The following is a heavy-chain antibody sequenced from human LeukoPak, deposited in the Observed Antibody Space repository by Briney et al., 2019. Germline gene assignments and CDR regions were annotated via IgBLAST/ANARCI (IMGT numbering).Heavy chain of an antibody. CDR1: GGSISNTNFY. V-gene: IGHV4-39*01. J-gene: IGHJ4*02. Sequence: SETLSLTCTVSGGSISNTNFYWGWIRQPPGKGLQWIGTIYYSGSTYYNPSLKSRVSISVDTSKNQFSLKLSSVTAADTAVYYCAIQSKWNCLDYWGQGTLVTVSS. CDR2: IYYSGST. D-gene: IGHD1-7*01. CDR3: AIQSKWNCLDY.